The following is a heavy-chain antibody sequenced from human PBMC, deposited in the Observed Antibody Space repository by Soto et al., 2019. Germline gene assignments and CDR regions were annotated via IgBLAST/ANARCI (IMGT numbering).Heavy chain of an antibody. CDR1: GFTFSSYG. D-gene: IGHD3-10*01. J-gene: IGHJ6*02. CDR3: AIERVRGTPAYGMDV. Sequence: QVQLVESGGGVVQPGRSLRLSCAASGFTFSSYGMHWVRQAPGKGLEWVAVIWYDGSNKYYADSVKGRFTISRDNSKNTLYLQMNSLRAEDTAVYYCAIERVRGTPAYGMDVWGQGTTVTVSS. V-gene: IGHV3-33*01. CDR2: IWYDGSNK.